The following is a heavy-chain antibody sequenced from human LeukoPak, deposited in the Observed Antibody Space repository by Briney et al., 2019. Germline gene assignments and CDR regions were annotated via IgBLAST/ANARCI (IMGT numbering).Heavy chain of an antibody. Sequence: SQTLSLTCAISGDSVSSNSAAWNWIRQSPSRGLEWLGRTYYRSKWYNDYAVSVKSRITINPDTSKNQFSLQLNSVTPEDTAVYYCARTLGDHLAHYYYYGMDVWGQGTTVTVS. V-gene: IGHV6-1*01. CDR1: GDSVSSNSAA. CDR3: ARTLGDHLAHYYYYGMDV. D-gene: IGHD1-14*01. CDR2: TYYRSKWYN. J-gene: IGHJ6*02.